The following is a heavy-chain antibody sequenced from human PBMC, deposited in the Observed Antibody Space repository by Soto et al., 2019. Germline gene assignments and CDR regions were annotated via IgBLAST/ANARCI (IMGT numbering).Heavy chain of an antibody. Sequence: HVQLVQSGAEVKKPGSSVKVSCKASGGTFSSYTITWVRQAPGQGLEWMGRIIPILGIANYAQKFQGRVTVTADKSTVTAYMELSSLRSEDTAVYYCLNIPHHWGQGTLVTVSS. CDR2: IIPILGIA. J-gene: IGHJ5*02. CDR3: LNIPHH. CDR1: GGTFSSYT. V-gene: IGHV1-69*02.